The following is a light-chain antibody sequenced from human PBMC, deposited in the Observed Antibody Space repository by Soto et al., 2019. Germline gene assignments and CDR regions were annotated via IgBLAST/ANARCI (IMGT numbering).Light chain of an antibody. CDR3: WSYAVGRTYV. CDR2: EVN. V-gene: IGLV2-23*02. J-gene: IGLJ1*01. CDR1: YNL. Sequence: QSALTQPASVSGSPGQSITISCSGAYNLVSWYQQHPGKAPRLMIFEVNKRPSGVSNRFSGSKSGNTAYLTISGLQAEDEADYYCWSYAVGRTYVFGTGTKVTVL.